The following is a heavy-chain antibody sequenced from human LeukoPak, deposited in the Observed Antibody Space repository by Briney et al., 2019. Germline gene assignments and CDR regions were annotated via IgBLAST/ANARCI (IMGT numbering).Heavy chain of an antibody. D-gene: IGHD3-10*01. V-gene: IGHV4-34*01. CDR3: ARLRYMVRGNY. Sequence: SETLSLTCAVYGGSFSGYYWSWIRQPPGKGLEWIGEINHSGSTNYNPSLKSRVTISEDTSKNQFSLKLSSVTAADTAVYYCARLRYMVRGNYWGQGTLVTVPS. CDR1: GGSFSGYY. CDR2: INHSGST. J-gene: IGHJ4*02.